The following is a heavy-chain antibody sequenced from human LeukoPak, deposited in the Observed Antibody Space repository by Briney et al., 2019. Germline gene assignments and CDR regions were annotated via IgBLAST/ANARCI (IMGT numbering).Heavy chain of an antibody. D-gene: IGHD3-10*01. CDR2: ISYDGSNK. V-gene: IGHV3-30*04. J-gene: IGHJ4*02. CDR1: GFTFSSYA. CDR3: ARDPKGYGSGRGYFDY. Sequence: QPGRSLRLSCAASGFTFSSYAMHWVRQAPGKVLEWVAVISYDGSNKYYADSVKGRFTISRDNSKNTLYLQMNSLRAEDTAVYYCARDPKGYGSGRGYFDYWGQGTLVTVSS.